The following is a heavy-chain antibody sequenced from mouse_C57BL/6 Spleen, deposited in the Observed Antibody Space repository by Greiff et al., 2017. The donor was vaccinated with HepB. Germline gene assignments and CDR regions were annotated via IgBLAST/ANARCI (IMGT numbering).Heavy chain of an antibody. CDR2: ISDGGSYT. V-gene: IGHV5-4*01. Sequence: EVQLVESGAGLVKPGGSLKLSCAASGFTFSSYSMSWVRQTPEKRLEWVATISDGGSYTYYPDNVKGRSTITRDNAKNNVYLQMSHLKSEDTAIYYCARVSGNYADWFAYWGQGTLVTVSA. CDR3: ARVSGNYADWFAY. D-gene: IGHD2-1*01. CDR1: GFTFSSYS. J-gene: IGHJ3*01.